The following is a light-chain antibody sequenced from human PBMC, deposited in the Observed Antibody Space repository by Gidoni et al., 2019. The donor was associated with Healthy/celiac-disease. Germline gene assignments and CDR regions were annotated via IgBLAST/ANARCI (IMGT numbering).Light chain of an antibody. J-gene: IGKJ4*01. V-gene: IGKV3-11*01. Sequence: EIVLTQSPATLSSSPGERATLSCRASQRVSSYLAWYQQKPGQAPRLLIYDASNRATGIPARFSGSGSGTDFTLTISSLEPEDFAVYYCQQRSNWPPLTFGGGTKVEIK. CDR3: QQRSNWPPLT. CDR2: DAS. CDR1: QRVSSY.